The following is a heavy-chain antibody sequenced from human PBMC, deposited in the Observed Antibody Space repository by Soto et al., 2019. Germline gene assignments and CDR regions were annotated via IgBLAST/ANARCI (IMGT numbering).Heavy chain of an antibody. V-gene: IGHV3-30*18. CDR3: AKEGPGGGRHFYYAMDV. D-gene: IGHD1-26*01. CDR1: GFVFSDYG. Sequence: QMNLVESGGGVVQPGRSLRLSCAASGFVFSDYGMHWVRQAPGKGLEWVALITNDGNNEYYGESVKGRFSISRGRSTNTVDLLMNSLRPEDTGVYYCAKEGPGGGRHFYYAMDVWGQGTTVTVSS. J-gene: IGHJ6*02. CDR2: ITNDGNNE.